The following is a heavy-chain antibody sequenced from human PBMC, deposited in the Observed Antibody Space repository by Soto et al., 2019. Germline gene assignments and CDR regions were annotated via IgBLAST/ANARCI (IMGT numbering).Heavy chain of an antibody. V-gene: IGHV1-18*01. CDR3: ARDRGTGFDY. CDR2: ISVYNGNT. J-gene: IGHJ4*02. Sequence: QVQLVQSGAEVKKPGASVKVSCKASGYTLTSYGITWGRQAPGQGVEWMGWISVYNGNTSYAQTLQGRVTMTTDTSTSTAYMELRSLRSDDTAVYYCARDRGTGFDYWGQGTLVTVSS. CDR1: GYTLTSYG. D-gene: IGHD3-10*01.